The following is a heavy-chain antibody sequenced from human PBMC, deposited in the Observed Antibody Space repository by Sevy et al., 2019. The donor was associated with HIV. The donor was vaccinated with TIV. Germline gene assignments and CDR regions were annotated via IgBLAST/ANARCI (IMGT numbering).Heavy chain of an antibody. V-gene: IGHV3-33*06. D-gene: IGHD6-19*01. J-gene: IGHJ6*02. Sequence: GSLRLSCAASGFTFSMYGMHWVRQAPGKGLEWVAMIWYDGTNKFYGDSVKVRFTISRDNSKNTLYLQLNRLRAEDTAVYYCENGARGQWLVDDYYGLDVWGQGTTVTVSS. CDR2: IWYDGTNK. CDR3: ENGARGQWLVDDYYGLDV. CDR1: GFTFSMYG.